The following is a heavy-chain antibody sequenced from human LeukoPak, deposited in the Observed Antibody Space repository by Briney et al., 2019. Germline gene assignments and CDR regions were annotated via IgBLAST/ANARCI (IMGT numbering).Heavy chain of an antibody. CDR1: GFTFSSYW. J-gene: IGHJ6*02. Sequence: PGGSLRLSCAASGFTFSSYWMSWVRQAPGKGLEWVANIKQDGSEKYYVDSVKGRFTISRDNAKNSLYLEMNSLRAEDTAVFYCARLVHRRFGGQSDYDYYYYGMDVWGQGTTVTVSS. CDR2: IKQDGSEK. CDR3: ARLVHRRFGGQSDYDYYYYGMDV. D-gene: IGHD5-12*01. V-gene: IGHV3-7*05.